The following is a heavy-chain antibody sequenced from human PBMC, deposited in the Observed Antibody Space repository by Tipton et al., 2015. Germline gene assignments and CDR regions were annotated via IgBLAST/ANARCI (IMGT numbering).Heavy chain of an antibody. D-gene: IGHD3-10*01. CDR1: GGSISSRNW. V-gene: IGHV4-4*01. CDR3: ACGSPRGQLDY. J-gene: IGHJ4*02. CDR2: IYHSGST. Sequence: TLSLTCDVFGGSISSRNWWSWVRRPPGKGLEWIGEIYHSGSTNYSPSLKSRVIVSVDKSNNRFSLRLTSLTAADTAVYFCACGSPRGQLDYWGQGTLVTVSS.